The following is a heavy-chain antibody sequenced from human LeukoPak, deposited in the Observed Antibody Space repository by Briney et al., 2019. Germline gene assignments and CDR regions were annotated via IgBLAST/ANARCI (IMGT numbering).Heavy chain of an antibody. V-gene: IGHV4-59*08. CDR1: GGSINNYY. D-gene: IGHD1-14*01. CDR3: ARRYRLEGPEVD. J-gene: IGHJ4*02. Sequence: KTSETLSLTCTVSGGSINNYYWSWIRQPPGKGLEWIGYIYYSGSTNYNAFLKSRVTISVDTSKNQFSLKLSSVTAADTAVYYCARRYRLEGPEVDWGQGTLVTVSS. CDR2: IYYSGST.